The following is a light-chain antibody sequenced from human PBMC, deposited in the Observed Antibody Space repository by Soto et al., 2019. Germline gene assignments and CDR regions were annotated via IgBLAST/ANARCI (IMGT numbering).Light chain of an antibody. V-gene: IGKV3-15*01. Sequence: EIVMTQSPATLSVSPGERATLSCRASQSVSSNLAWYQQKPGQAPRLLIYGASIMATGIPARFSGSGSGTEFTLTISSLQSEDFAVYYYQQYNNWPPFTFGPGNKVDI. CDR3: QQYNNWPPFT. CDR1: QSVSSN. CDR2: GAS. J-gene: IGKJ3*01.